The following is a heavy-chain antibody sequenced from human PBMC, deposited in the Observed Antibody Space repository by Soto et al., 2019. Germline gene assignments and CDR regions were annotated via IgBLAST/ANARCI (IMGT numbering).Heavy chain of an antibody. CDR2: MNPNSGNT. J-gene: IGHJ6*03. D-gene: IGHD3-9*01. Sequence: ASVKVSCKASGYTFTSYDINWVRQATGQGLEWMGWMNPNSGNTGYAQKFQGRVTMTRNTSISTAYMELSSLRSEDTAVYYCARVTANYDILTGYLNYYYYMDVWGKGTTVTVSS. V-gene: IGHV1-8*01. CDR3: ARVTANYDILTGYLNYYYYMDV. CDR1: GYTFTSYD.